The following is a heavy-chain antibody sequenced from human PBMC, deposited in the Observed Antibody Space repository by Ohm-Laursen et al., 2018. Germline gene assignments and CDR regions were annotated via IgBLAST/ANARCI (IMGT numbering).Heavy chain of an antibody. Sequence: GSLRLSCAASGFTFSSYSMNWVRQAPGKGLEWVSSISSSSSYIYYADSVKGRFTISRDNAKNSLYLQMNSLRAEDTAVYYCARDRVDYGMDVWGQGTTVTVSS. CDR1: GFTFSSYS. D-gene: IGHD3-10*01. CDR2: ISSSSSYI. CDR3: ARDRVDYGMDV. V-gene: IGHV3-21*01. J-gene: IGHJ6*02.